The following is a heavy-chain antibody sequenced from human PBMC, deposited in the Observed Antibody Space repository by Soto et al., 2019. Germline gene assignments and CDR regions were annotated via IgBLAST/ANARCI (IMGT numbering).Heavy chain of an antibody. J-gene: IGHJ5*02. D-gene: IGHD1-1*01. CDR3: ARYGTTGTTYWFDP. V-gene: IGHV5-51*03. CDR2: IYPGDSDT. CDR1: GYSFTTYW. Sequence: EVQLVQSGAEVKKPGESLKISCTVSGYSFTTYWIGWVRQMPGKGLEWVGIIYPGDSDTRYSPSFQGLVTISVDKSINTAYLQWSSLKASDTAMYYCARYGTTGTTYWFDPWGQGTLVTVSS.